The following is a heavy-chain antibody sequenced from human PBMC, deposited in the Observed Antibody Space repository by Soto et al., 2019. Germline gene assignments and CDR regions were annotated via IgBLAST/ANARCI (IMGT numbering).Heavy chain of an antibody. V-gene: IGHV1-18*01. CDR1: GYTFTSYG. CDR2: ISAYNGNT. CDR3: ASSAVPYYFDY. Sequence: ASVKVSCKASGYTFTSYGISWVRQAPGQGLEWMGWISAYNGNTNYAQKLQGRVTMTTDTSTSTAYLELRSLRSDDTAVYYCASSAVPYYFDYWGQGTLVTVSS. D-gene: IGHD6-25*01. J-gene: IGHJ4*02.